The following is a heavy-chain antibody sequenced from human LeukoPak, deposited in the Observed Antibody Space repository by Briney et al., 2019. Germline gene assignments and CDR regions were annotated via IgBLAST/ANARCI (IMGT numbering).Heavy chain of an antibody. Sequence: PGESLKISCKGSGYSFSNYWIGWVRQMPGKGLEWMGIIYPGDSDTRYSPSFQGQVTISADKSISTAYLQWSSLKASDTAMYYCARAPLIVGATTFSYCFDYWGQGTLVTVSS. D-gene: IGHD1-26*01. CDR3: ARAPLIVGATTFSYCFDY. J-gene: IGHJ4*02. CDR2: IYPGDSDT. CDR1: GYSFSNYW. V-gene: IGHV5-51*01.